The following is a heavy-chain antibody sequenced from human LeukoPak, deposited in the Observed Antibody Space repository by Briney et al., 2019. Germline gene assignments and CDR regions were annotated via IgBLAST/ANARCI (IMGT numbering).Heavy chain of an antibody. CDR2: MYYSGST. CDR1: GGSISGYY. J-gene: IGHJ3*02. D-gene: IGHD3-22*01. CDR3: ARNSPYYYDSSVYPGNVFDI. Sequence: PSETLSLTCTVSGGSISGYYWSWIRQSPEKGLEWIGYMYYSGSTNYNPSLKSRVTISIDMSTNQFSLTLRAVTAADTALYFCARNSPYYYDSSVYPGNVFDIGGKGKMVTV. V-gene: IGHV4-59*08.